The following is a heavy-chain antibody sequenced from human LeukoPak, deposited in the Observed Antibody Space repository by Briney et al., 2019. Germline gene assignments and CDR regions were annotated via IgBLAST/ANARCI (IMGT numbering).Heavy chain of an antibody. CDR3: ARISLGICSSTSCYNYMDV. J-gene: IGHJ6*03. CDR1: GFRFTSYW. D-gene: IGHD2-2*02. V-gene: IGHV5-51*01. CDR2: IYPGDSDT. Sequence: GESLQISCKGSGFRFTSYWIGWARQLPGKGLEWMGIIYPGDSDTRYSPSFQGQVTISADKSISTAYLQWSSLKASDTAMYYCARISLGICSSTSCYNYMDVWGKGTTVTVSS.